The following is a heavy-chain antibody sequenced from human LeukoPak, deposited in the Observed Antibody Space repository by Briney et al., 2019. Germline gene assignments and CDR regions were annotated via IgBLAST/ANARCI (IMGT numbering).Heavy chain of an antibody. D-gene: IGHD2-21*02. CDR3: ARHWSYCGGDCRLDY. V-gene: IGHV4-38-2*02. CDR2: MYHRGTS. J-gene: IGHJ4*02. Sequence: PSETLSLTCTVSGYSTTSGFYWGWIRQSPGKGLEWIGSMYHRGTSYYNPSLKSRVTISLDTSNNQFSLKLSSVTAADTAVYYCARHWSYCGGDCRLDYWGQGILVTVSS. CDR1: GYSTTSGFY.